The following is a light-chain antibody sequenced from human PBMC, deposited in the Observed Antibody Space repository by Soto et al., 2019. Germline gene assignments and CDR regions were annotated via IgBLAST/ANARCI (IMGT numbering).Light chain of an antibody. CDR1: SGHNSYI. J-gene: IGLJ2*01. Sequence: QPVLTQSSSASASLGSSVELTCTLSSGHNSYIIAWHQQQTGKAPRFLMTVEGSGSYNKGSGVPDRVSASSSGADRYLTISNLQSEDEATYYCDTWDTNTQVFGGGTKLTVL. CDR3: DTWDTNTQV. CDR2: VEGSGSY. V-gene: IGLV4-60*03.